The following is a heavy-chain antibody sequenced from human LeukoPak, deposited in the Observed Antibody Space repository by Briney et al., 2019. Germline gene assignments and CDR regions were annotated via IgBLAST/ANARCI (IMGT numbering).Heavy chain of an antibody. V-gene: IGHV1-8*01. CDR2: MNPNGGNT. J-gene: IGHJ4*02. Sequence: ASVKVSCKASGYTFTSYDINWVRQATGQGLEWMGWMNPNGGNTGYAQKFQGRVTMTRNTSISTAYMELSSLRSEDTAVYYCARDSTTPPGYSSGWFDYWGQGTLVTVSS. CDR3: ARDSTTPPGYSSGWFDY. D-gene: IGHD6-19*01. CDR1: GYTFTSYD.